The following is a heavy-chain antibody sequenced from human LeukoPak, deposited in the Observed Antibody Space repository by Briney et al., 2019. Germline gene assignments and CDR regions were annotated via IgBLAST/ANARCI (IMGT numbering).Heavy chain of an antibody. V-gene: IGHV1-69*13. CDR3: ARDPRTMVRGVPAALRY. CDR2: IVPLFGTA. Sequence: SVKVSCKASGGTFSSYAISWVRQAPGQGLEWMGGIVPLFGTANYAQKFQGRVTITADESTSTAYMELSSLRAEDTAVYYCARDPRTMVRGVPAALRYWGQGTLVTVSS. CDR1: GGTFSSYA. J-gene: IGHJ4*02. D-gene: IGHD3-10*01.